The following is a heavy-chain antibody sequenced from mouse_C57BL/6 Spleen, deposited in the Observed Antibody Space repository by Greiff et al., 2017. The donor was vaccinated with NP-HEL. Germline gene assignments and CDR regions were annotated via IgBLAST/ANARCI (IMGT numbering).Heavy chain of an antibody. D-gene: IGHD1-1*01. V-gene: IGHV1-19*01. J-gene: IGHJ4*01. CDR1: GYTFTDYY. Sequence: EVQLQQSGPVLVKPGASVKMSCKASGYTFTDYYMNWVKQSHGKSLEWIGVINPYNGGTSYNQKFKGKATLTVDKSSSTAYMELNSLTSEDSAVYYCARCRITTVVASGTGDAMDYWGQGTSVTVSS. CDR3: ARCRITTVVASGTGDAMDY. CDR2: INPYNGGT.